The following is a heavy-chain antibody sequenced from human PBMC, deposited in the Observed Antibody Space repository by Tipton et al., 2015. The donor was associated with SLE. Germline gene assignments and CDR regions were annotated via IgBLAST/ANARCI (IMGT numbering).Heavy chain of an antibody. CDR3: ARATDWNLSPDV. CDR2: IYYSGNT. D-gene: IGHD1-7*01. CDR1: GFTFSSYS. V-gene: IGHV4-31*02. Sequence: LRLSCAASGFTFSSYSMNWIRQLPGKGLEWIGYIYYSGNTYYNPSLGSRLTISVDTSKDQFSLRLTSVTAADTAVYYCARATDWNLSPDVWGKGTTVTVSS. J-gene: IGHJ6*04.